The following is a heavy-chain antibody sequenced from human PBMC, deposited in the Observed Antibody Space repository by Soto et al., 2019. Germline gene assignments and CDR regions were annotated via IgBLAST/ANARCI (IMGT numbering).Heavy chain of an antibody. CDR1: GFTFSSYS. D-gene: IGHD3-22*01. CDR3: ARDDYYDSSGYLAPLDY. J-gene: IGHJ4*02. V-gene: IGHV3-21*01. Sequence: EVQLVESGGGLVKPGGSLRLSCAASGFTFSSYSMNWVRQAPGKGLEWVSSISSSSSYIYYADSVKGRFTISRDNAXTXXHQQMNSLRAEDTAVYYCARDDYYDSSGYLAPLDYWGQGTLVTVSS. CDR2: ISSSSSYI.